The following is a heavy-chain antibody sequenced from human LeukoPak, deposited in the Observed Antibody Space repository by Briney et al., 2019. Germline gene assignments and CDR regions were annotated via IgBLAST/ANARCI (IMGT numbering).Heavy chain of an antibody. J-gene: IGHJ4*02. CDR1: GFTFSSYW. Sequence: PGGSLRLSCAASGFTFSSYWMHWVRQAPGKGLVWVSRINSDGSSTSYADSVKGRFTISRDNAKNTLYLQMNSLRAEDTAVYYCARGALGYDFWSGYYTGNYFDYWGQGTLVTVSS. D-gene: IGHD3-3*01. CDR3: ARGALGYDFWSGYYTGNYFDY. CDR2: INSDGSST. V-gene: IGHV3-74*01.